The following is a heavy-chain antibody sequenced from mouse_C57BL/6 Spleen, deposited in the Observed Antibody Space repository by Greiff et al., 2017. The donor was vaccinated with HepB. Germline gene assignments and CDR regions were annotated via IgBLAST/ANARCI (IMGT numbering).Heavy chain of an antibody. CDR1: GYSITSGYY. CDR3: ARRGDYAWFAY. CDR2: ISYDGSN. D-gene: IGHD2-4*01. Sequence: EVKLMESVPGLVKPSQSLSLTCSVTGYSITSGYYWNWIRQFPGNKLEWMGYISYDGSNNYNPSLKNRISITRDTSKNQFFLKLNSVTTEDTATYYCARRGDYAWFAYWGQGTLVTVSA. V-gene: IGHV3-6*01. J-gene: IGHJ3*01.